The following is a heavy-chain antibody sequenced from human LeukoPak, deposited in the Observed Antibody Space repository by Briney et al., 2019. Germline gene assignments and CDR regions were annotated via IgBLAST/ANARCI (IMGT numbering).Heavy chain of an antibody. D-gene: IGHD6-13*01. J-gene: IGHJ5*02. CDR1: GGSISSYY. CDR2: IYTSGST. Sequence: PAETLSLTCTVSGGSISSYYWSWVRQPAGKGLEWIGRIYTSGSTNYNPSLKSRVTMSVDTSKDQFSLKLSSVTAADTAVYYCARSLWYSSSWLDRWGEGTLVTVSS. CDR3: ARSLWYSSSWLDR. V-gene: IGHV4-4*07.